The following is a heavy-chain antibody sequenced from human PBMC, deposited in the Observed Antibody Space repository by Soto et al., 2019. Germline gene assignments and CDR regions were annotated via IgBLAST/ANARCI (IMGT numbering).Heavy chain of an antibody. CDR1: GGSISSYY. CDR2: IYYSGST. V-gene: IGHV4-59*01. D-gene: IGHD6-13*01. Sequence: SETLALTCTFSGGSISSYYWSLILQSLGSGLGWIGYIYYSGSTNYNPSLKSRVTISVDTSKNQFSLKLSSVTAADTAVYYCARAAAGTGWTYYYYGMDVWGQGTTVTVS. J-gene: IGHJ6*02. CDR3: ARAAAGTGWTYYYYGMDV.